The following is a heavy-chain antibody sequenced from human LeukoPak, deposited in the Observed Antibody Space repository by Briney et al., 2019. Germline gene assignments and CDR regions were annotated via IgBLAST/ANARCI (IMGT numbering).Heavy chain of an antibody. Sequence: ASVKVSCKASGYTFTSYGISWVRQAPGQGPEWMGWISAYNGNTNYAQKLQGRVTMTTDTSTSTAYMELRSLRSDDTAVYYCARFYDSSGYYLNNYYYYMDVWGKGTTVTVSS. CDR2: ISAYNGNT. D-gene: IGHD3-22*01. J-gene: IGHJ6*03. CDR3: ARFYDSSGYYLNNYYYYMDV. CDR1: GYTFTSYG. V-gene: IGHV1-18*01.